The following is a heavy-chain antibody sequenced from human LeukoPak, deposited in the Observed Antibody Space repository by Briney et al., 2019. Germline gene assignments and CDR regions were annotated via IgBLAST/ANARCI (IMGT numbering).Heavy chain of an antibody. V-gene: IGHV3-23*01. CDR1: GFTFSSYA. Sequence: PGGSLRLSCAASGFTFSSYAMSWVRQAPGKGLEWVSAISGSGGSTYYADSVKGRFTISRDNSKNTLYLQMNSLRAEDTAVYYCAKPLLWFGESGPADYWGQGSLVTVSS. D-gene: IGHD3-10*01. CDR2: ISGSGGST. CDR3: AKPLLWFGESGPADY. J-gene: IGHJ4*02.